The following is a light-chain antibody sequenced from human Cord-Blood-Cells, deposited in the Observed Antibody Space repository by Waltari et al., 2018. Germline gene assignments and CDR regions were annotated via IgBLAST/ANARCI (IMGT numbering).Light chain of an antibody. J-gene: IGLJ3*02. Sequence: QSALTQPRSVSGSPGQSVTISCTGTSSDGGGYNYVSWYQQHPGKAPKLMIYDVSKRPSGVPDRFSGSKSGNMASLTISGLQAEDEADYYCCSYAGSYTWVFGGGTKLTVL. V-gene: IGLV2-11*01. CDR2: DVS. CDR1: SSDGGGYNY. CDR3: CSYAGSYTWV.